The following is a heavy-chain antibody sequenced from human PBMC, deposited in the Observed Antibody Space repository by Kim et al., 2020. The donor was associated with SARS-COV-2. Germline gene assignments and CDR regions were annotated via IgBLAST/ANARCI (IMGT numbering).Heavy chain of an antibody. CDR1: GFTFSSYW. CDR3: AREDRYYDSSGYRYYFDS. D-gene: IGHD3-22*01. CDR2: IKQDGSEK. J-gene: IGHJ4*02. Sequence: GGSLRLSCAASGFTFSSYWMSWVRQAPGKGLEWVANIKQDGSEKYYVDSVKGRFTISRDNAKNSLYLQMNSLRAEDTAVYYCAREDRYYDSSGYRYYFDSWGQGTLVTVSS. V-gene: IGHV3-7*01.